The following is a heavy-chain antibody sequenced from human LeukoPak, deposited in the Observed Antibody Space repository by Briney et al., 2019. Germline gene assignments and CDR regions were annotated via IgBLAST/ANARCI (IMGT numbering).Heavy chain of an antibody. V-gene: IGHV3-73*01. CDR3: ARDRFIVRYYYDKGPDAFDI. Sequence: GGSLRLSCAASGFTFSGSAMHWVRQASGKGLEWVGRIRSKANSYATAYAASVKGRFTISRDDSKNTAYLQMSSLKTEDTAVYYCARDRFIVRYYYDKGPDAFDIWGQGTMVTVSS. CDR2: IRSKANSYAT. J-gene: IGHJ3*02. D-gene: IGHD3-22*01. CDR1: GFTFSGSA.